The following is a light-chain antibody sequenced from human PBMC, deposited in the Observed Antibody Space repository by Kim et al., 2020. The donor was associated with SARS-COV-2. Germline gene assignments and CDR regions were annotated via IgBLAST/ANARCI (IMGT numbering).Light chain of an antibody. CDR2: EVT. J-gene: IGLJ1*01. CDR1: SSVVGGYNS. Sequence: GQSVTISCTGTSSVVGGYNSVSWYQPHPGKAPKLMIYEVTKRPSGVPDRFSGSKSGNTASLTVSGLQAEDEADYYCSSYAGSKSTVFGTGTKVTVL. V-gene: IGLV2-8*01. CDR3: SSYAGSKSTV.